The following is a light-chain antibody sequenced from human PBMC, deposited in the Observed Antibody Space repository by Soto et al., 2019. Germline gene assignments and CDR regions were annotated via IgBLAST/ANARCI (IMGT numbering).Light chain of an antibody. CDR2: DAS. CDR1: QSVGSS. CDR3: QQRGA. J-gene: IGKJ2*01. V-gene: IGKV3-11*01. Sequence: EVVLSQSPATLSLSPGERATLSCRASQSVGSSLAWYQQRLGQAPRLLIYDASNRATGIPGRFSGSGSGTAFTLTISCLEPDDFAVYYCQQRGAFGQGTKVEIK.